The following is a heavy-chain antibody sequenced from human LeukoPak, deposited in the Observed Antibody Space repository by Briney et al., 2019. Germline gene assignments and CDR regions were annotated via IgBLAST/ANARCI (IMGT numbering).Heavy chain of an antibody. D-gene: IGHD3-22*01. CDR2: ISSSGSII. Sequence: TGGSLRLSCAASGFIFDDYGMSWVRQAPGKGLEWVSYISSSGSIIYYADSVKGRFTISRDNAKDSLSLQMNSLRAEDTAVYYCARDGDSSALDAFDIWGQGTMVTVSS. CDR1: GFIFDDYG. J-gene: IGHJ3*02. CDR3: ARDGDSSALDAFDI. V-gene: IGHV3-48*03.